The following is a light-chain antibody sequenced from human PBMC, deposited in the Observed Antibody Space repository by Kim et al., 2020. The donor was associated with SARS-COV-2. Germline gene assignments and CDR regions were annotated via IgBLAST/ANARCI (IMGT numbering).Light chain of an antibody. Sequence: ASVGDTVTLTCRASHGVDNYLSWFQQKPGKAPKSLIYAASSLHAGVPSEFSGSGSGTDFNLTISRLQPEDFATYYCQQYYSFPLTFGGGTKVDIK. CDR2: AAS. J-gene: IGKJ4*01. CDR3: QQYYSFPLT. V-gene: IGKV1-16*02. CDR1: HGVDNY.